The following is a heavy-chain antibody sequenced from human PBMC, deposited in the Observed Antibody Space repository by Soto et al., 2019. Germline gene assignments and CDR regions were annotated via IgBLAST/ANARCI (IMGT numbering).Heavy chain of an antibody. CDR2: IYLTDSP. J-gene: IGHJ4*02. CDR3: ASRDPGTSVDY. Sequence: SETLSLTCAVSGGSFTSNNWWPWVPRPPVEWLSWSWEIYLTDSPHSHPSLKGRVTISLDKSENQFSLTVTSLTAADTAVYYGASRDPGTSVDYWGQGTLVTVSS. D-gene: IGHD1-7*01. V-gene: IGHV4-4*02. CDR1: GGSFTSNNW.